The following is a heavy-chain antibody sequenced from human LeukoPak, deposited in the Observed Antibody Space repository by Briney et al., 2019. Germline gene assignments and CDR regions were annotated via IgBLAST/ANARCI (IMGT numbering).Heavy chain of an antibody. J-gene: IGHJ6*03. Sequence: SETLSLTCTVSGASISNSDRYWGWIRQPPGKGLEWIGSIYYSGITYHNPSLKSRVTISVDTSNNQFSLRMSSVTAADTAVYFCARHQEGMVRGVLYYMDVWGKGTTVIISS. CDR1: GASISNSDRY. CDR3: ARHQEGMVRGVLYYMDV. D-gene: IGHD3-10*01. V-gene: IGHV4-39*01. CDR2: IYYSGIT.